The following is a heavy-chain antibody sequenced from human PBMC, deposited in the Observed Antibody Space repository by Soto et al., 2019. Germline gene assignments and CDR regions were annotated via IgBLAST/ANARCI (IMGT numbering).Heavy chain of an antibody. CDR2: IKSRGSGGTT. V-gene: IGHV3-15*01. D-gene: IGHD6-19*01. Sequence: GGSLRLSCAASGFTFSYAWLSWVRQAPGKGLEWVGRIKSRGSGGTTQYAAPVNGRFTISRDDSENTMYLQMNSLKTEDTAVYFCSWLHTETTMGYWGQGTLVTVSS. CDR1: GFTFSYAW. J-gene: IGHJ4*02. CDR3: SWLHTETTMGY.